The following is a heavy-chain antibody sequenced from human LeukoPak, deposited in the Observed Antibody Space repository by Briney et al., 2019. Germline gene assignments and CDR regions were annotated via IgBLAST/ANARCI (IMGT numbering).Heavy chain of an antibody. Sequence: GGSLRLSCAASGFTFSSYSMNWVRQAPGEGLEWVSYISSSSSTIYYADSVKGRFTISRDNAKNSVYLQMTSLRAEDTALYYCAKDATAVPGTVYMDVWGKGTTVTISS. D-gene: IGHD2-2*01. J-gene: IGHJ6*03. CDR3: AKDATAVPGTVYMDV. CDR2: ISSSSSTI. V-gene: IGHV3-48*01. CDR1: GFTFSSYS.